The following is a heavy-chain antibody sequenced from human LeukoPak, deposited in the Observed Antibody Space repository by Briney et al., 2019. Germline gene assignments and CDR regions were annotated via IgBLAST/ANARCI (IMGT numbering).Heavy chain of an antibody. Sequence: PGGSLRLSCAASGFTFGSYWMSWVRQAPGKGLEWVANIKQDGSEKYYVDSVKGRFTISRDNAKNSLYLQMNSLRAEDTAVYYCARDLRIAVASYWGQGTLVTVSS. D-gene: IGHD6-19*01. CDR2: IKQDGSEK. V-gene: IGHV3-7*01. CDR1: GFTFGSYW. J-gene: IGHJ4*02. CDR3: ARDLRIAVASY.